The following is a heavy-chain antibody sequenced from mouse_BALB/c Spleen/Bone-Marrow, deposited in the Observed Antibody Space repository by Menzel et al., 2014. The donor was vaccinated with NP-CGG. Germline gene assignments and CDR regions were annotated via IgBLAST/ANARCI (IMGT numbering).Heavy chain of an antibody. J-gene: IGHJ3*01. CDR1: GFNIKDTY. Sequence: EVQLQQSGAEPVKPGASVKLSCTASGFNIKDTYMHWVKQRPEQGPEWIGRIDPANGNTKYDPKFQGKATITADTSSNTAYLQLSSLTSEDTAVYYCARRAARATGFAYWGQGTLVTVSA. D-gene: IGHD3-1*01. CDR3: ARRAARATGFAY. CDR2: IDPANGNT. V-gene: IGHV14-3*02.